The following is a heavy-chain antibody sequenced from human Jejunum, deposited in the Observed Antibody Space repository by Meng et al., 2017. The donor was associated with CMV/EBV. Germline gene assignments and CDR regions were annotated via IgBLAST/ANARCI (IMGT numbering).Heavy chain of an antibody. Sequence: STYAMSWVRQAPGKGLDWVSSISAGGGTSGADSVKGRFIISRDNSKNTLYLQMNSLRAEDTAVYYCAKDSDSSTWYGNHYYGTDVWGQGTTVTVSS. V-gene: IGHV3-23*01. D-gene: IGHD6-13*01. J-gene: IGHJ6*02. CDR2: ISAGGGT. CDR1: STYA. CDR3: AKDSDSSTWYGNHYYGTDV.